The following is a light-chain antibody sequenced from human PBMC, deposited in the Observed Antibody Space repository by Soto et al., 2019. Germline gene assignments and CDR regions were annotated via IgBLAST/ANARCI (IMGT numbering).Light chain of an antibody. Sequence: QSVLTQSPSASASLGASVKLTCSLSSAHNSYAIAWHQKQPGKGPRFLMKVNSDGSHTRGDEIPHRFSGSTSGAEHYLTISGLQSEYEADYYCQTWGTGIYVVFGGGTKLTVL. CDR3: QTWGTGIYVV. CDR2: VNSDGSH. CDR1: SAHNSYA. V-gene: IGLV4-69*01. J-gene: IGLJ2*01.